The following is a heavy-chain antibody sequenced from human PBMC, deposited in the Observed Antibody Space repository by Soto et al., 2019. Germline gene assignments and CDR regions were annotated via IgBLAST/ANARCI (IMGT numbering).Heavy chain of an antibody. CDR1: AGSFSHYY. Sequence: SETLSLTCAVNAGSFSHYYWNWIRQSPGKGLEWIGKIKHSGSGNYKPSLRSRVSISVDMSKNQVSLRLSSVTAADTAVYYCERGGSSDWQVALDIWGQGTLVTVSS. D-gene: IGHD6-25*01. CDR2: IKHSGSG. V-gene: IGHV4-34*01. CDR3: ERGGSSDWQVALDI. J-gene: IGHJ3*02.